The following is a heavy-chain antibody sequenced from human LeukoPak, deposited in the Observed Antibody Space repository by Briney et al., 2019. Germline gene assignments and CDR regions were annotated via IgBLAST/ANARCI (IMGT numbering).Heavy chain of an antibody. J-gene: IGHJ3*02. D-gene: IGHD4-23*01. CDR2: ISSSGSI. CDR3: AREGYGGTSDAFDI. CDR1: GFTFSTYE. V-gene: IGHV3-48*03. Sequence: SGGSLRLSCATSGFTFSTYEMDWGRQAPAKGLELDSYISSSGSIYYTYSVKGRFTISRDNAKNSLYLQITSLRAEATAIYYCAREGYGGTSDAFDIWGQGTMVTVSS.